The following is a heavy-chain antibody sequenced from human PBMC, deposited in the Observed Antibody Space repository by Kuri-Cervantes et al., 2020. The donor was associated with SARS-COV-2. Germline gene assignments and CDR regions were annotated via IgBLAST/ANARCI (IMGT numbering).Heavy chain of an antibody. D-gene: IGHD6-6*01. J-gene: IGHJ5*02. CDR1: GFTFSSYG. Sequence: GGSLRLSCAASGFTFSSYGMHWVRQAPGKGLEWVAFIRYDGGNKYYADSVKGRFTISRDNSKNTLYLQMNSLRAEDTAVYYCAKEVEQLVPWFDPWGQGTLVTVSS. V-gene: IGHV3-30*02. CDR2: IRYDGGNK. CDR3: AKEVEQLVPWFDP.